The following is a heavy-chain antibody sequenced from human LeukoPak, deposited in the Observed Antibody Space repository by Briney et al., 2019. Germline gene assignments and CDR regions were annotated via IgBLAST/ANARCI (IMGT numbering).Heavy chain of an antibody. J-gene: IGHJ6*02. CDR2: IQYDGSNT. V-gene: IGHV3-30*02. Sequence: GGSLRLSCAGSGFTFSTDWMHWVRQAPGKGLEWVAFIQYDGSNTYYADSVKGRFTISRDTSKSTLYLQMNSLRAEDTAVYYCARIYGSGSPQYYYYGMDVWGQGTTVTVSS. CDR1: GFTFSTDW. CDR3: ARIYGSGSPQYYYYGMDV. D-gene: IGHD3-10*01.